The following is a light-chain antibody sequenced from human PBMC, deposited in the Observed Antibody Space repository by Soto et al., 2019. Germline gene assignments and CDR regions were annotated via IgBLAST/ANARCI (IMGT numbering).Light chain of an antibody. V-gene: IGKV3-15*01. Sequence: EIVLTQSPGTLSLSPGERATLSCRASQTVSSSLARCQQKPGQAPRLLIYGASTRATGIPARFSGSGSGTELTPTISSLRSEDFAVYDCQQYNNWPTFGQGTKVDIK. CDR1: QTVSSS. CDR3: QQYNNWPT. CDR2: GAS. J-gene: IGKJ1*01.